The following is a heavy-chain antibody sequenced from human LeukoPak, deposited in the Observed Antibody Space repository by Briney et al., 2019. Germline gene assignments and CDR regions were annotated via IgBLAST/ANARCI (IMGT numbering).Heavy chain of an antibody. J-gene: IGHJ4*02. D-gene: IGHD5-12*01. Sequence: GGSLRLSCAASGVTFSSYGMHWVRQAPGKGLEWVALISSDGTDKLYGDSVKGRFTISRDDSKSTLYLQMNSLRAEDSAVYYCTTNVIRGNYGNDYDDWGQGTLVTVSS. CDR1: GVTFSSYG. CDR3: TTNVIRGNYGNDYDD. V-gene: IGHV3-30*03. CDR2: ISSDGTDK.